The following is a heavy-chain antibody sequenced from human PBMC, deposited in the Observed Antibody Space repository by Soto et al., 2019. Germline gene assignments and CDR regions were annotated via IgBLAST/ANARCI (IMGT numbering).Heavy chain of an antibody. J-gene: IGHJ2*01. CDR2: ISGSGGST. V-gene: IGHV3-23*01. Sequence: QPGGSLRLFCAASGFIVSSYALSWVRQAPGKGLEWVSAISGSGGSTYYADSVKGRFTISRDNSKNTLYLQMNSLRAEDTAVYYCAKASVRGYARYFDLWGRGTLVTVSS. D-gene: IGHD5-12*01. CDR3: AKASVRGYARYFDL. CDR1: GFIVSSYA.